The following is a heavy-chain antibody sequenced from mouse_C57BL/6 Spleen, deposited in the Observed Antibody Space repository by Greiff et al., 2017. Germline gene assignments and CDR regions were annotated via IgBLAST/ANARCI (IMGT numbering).Heavy chain of an antibody. CDR2: IDPSDSYT. D-gene: IGHD1-1*01. CDR1: GYTFTSYW. CDR3: ARSSSYGSSYDYAMDY. Sequence: QVQLKQPGAELVRPGTSVKLSCKASGYTFTSYWMHWVKQRPGQGLEWIGVIDPSDSYTNYNQKFKGKATLTVDTSSSTAYMQLSSLTSEDSAVYYCARSSSYGSSYDYAMDYWGQGTSVTVSS. V-gene: IGHV1-59*01. J-gene: IGHJ4*01.